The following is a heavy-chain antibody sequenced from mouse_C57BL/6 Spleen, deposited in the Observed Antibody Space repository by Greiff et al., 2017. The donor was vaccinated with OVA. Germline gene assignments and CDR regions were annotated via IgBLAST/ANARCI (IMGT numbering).Heavy chain of an antibody. V-gene: IGHV1-82*01. CDR2: IYPGDGDT. CDR3: ARSSSGYFDY. D-gene: IGHD3-2*02. J-gene: IGHJ2*01. Sequence: VQLQQSGPELVKPGASVKLSCTASGYAFSSSWMNWVKQRPGKGLEWIGRIYPGDGDTNYNGKFKGKATLTADKSSSTAYMQLSSLTSEDSAVYFCARSSSGYFDYWGQGTTLTVSS. CDR1: GYAFSSSW.